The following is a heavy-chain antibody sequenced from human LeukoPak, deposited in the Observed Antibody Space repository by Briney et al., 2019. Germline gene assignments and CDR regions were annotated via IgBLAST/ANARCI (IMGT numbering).Heavy chain of an antibody. D-gene: IGHD3-22*01. CDR1: GYSFTSYW. CDR2: IDPGDSDT. V-gene: IGHV5-51*01. CDR3: ARQDYYDSSGYYYYFGY. Sequence: GAYLKISCKGSGYSFTSYWIGWVRRMPGKGLGWMGIIDPGDSDTRYSPSFQGQVTISADKSSRTAYLPWSSLKSSDTAMYYCARQDYYDSSGYYYYFGYWGQGTLVTVSS. J-gene: IGHJ4*02.